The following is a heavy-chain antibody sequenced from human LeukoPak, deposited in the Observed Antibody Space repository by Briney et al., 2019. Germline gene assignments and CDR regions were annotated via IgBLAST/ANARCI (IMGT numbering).Heavy chain of an antibody. CDR2: ISSNGGST. CDR3: ARENTFFDL. CDR1: GFTFSSYT. J-gene: IGHJ4*02. Sequence: GGSLRLSCAASGFTFSSYTMHWVRQAPGKGLEYVSTISSNGGSTYYADSVKGRFIISRDNSKNTLYLQMGSLRAEDMAVFYCARENTFFDLWGQGALVTVSS. V-gene: IGHV3-64*02.